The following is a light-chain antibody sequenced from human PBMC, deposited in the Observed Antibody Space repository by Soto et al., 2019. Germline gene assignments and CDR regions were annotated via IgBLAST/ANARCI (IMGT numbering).Light chain of an antibody. CDR1: QGVSSN. J-gene: IGKJ2*01. CDR3: QQYNNWPPYT. Sequence: EILMTQSPATLSVSPGERATLSCRASQGVSSNLAWYQQKPGQAPRLLIYGASTRANGIPARFSGSGSGTEVSLTIISLQSEDFAVYYCQQYNNWPPYTFGQGTKLEIK. CDR2: GAS. V-gene: IGKV3-15*01.